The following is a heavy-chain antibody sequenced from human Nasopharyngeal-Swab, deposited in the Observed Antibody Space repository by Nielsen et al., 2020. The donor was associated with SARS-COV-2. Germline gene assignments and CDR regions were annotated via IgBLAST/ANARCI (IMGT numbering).Heavy chain of an antibody. Sequence: GESLKISCAASGFTFSSYSVNWVRQAPGKGLEWVSSISSSSSYKYYADSVKGRFTISRDNSKNTLYLQMNSLRAEDTAVYYCASGGHAYYYYYGMDVWGQGTTVTVSS. CDR2: ISSSSSYK. J-gene: IGHJ6*02. V-gene: IGHV3-21*01. CDR1: GFTFSSYS. D-gene: IGHD2-15*01. CDR3: ASGGHAYYYYYGMDV.